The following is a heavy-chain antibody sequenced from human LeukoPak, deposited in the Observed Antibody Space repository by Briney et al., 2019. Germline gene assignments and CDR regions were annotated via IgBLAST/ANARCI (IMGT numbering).Heavy chain of an antibody. D-gene: IGHD3-22*01. CDR2: ISGSGGST. CDR3: AKEMIGYDSSGYYPRHLDY. V-gene: IGHV3-23*01. J-gene: IGHJ4*02. Sequence: RXSXXXXGFTXXXYAMSWVRQAPGKGVEWVSAISGSGGSTYYADSVKGRFTISRDNSKNTLYLQMNSLRAEDTAVYYCAKEMIGYDSSGYYPRHLDYWGQGTLVTVSS. CDR1: GFTXXXYA.